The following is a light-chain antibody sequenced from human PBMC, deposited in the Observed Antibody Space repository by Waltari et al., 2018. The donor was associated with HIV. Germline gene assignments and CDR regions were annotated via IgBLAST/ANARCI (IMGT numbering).Light chain of an antibody. Sequence: EIVLTQSPGTLSLSPGERATLSCRASQSVSKNYLAWYQQKSGQAPRLLIYGASSRATGIADRFSGSGSGTDFTLTISRLEPEDFAVYYCQQYGSSPCTFGPGTKVDFK. CDR3: QQYGSSPCT. CDR1: QSVSKNY. J-gene: IGKJ3*01. CDR2: GAS. V-gene: IGKV3-20*01.